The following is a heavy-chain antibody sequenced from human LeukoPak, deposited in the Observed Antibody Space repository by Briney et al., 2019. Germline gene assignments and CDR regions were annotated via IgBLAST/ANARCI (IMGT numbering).Heavy chain of an antibody. Sequence: PSETLSLTCTVSGGSISSGSYYWSWIRQPAGKGLEWIGRIYTSGSTNYNPSLKSRVTISVDTSKNQFSLKLSSVTAADTAVYYCARDSILTSFSLDPWGQGTLVTVSS. CDR2: IYTSGST. V-gene: IGHV4-61*02. CDR3: ARDSILTSFSLDP. J-gene: IGHJ5*02. D-gene: IGHD3-9*01. CDR1: GGSISSGSYY.